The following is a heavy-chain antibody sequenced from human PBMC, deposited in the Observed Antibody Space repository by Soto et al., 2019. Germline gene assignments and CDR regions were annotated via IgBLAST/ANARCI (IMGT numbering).Heavy chain of an antibody. CDR3: ARGGLLRFLEWTRYNWFDP. Sequence: TSETLSLTCAVYGGSFSGYYWRWIRQPPGKGLEWIGEINHSGSTNYNPSLKSRVTISVDTSKNQFSLQLSSVTAADTAVYYCARGGLLRFLEWTRYNWFDPWGQGTLVTVSS. V-gene: IGHV4-34*01. CDR1: GGSFSGYY. CDR2: INHSGST. D-gene: IGHD3-3*01. J-gene: IGHJ5*02.